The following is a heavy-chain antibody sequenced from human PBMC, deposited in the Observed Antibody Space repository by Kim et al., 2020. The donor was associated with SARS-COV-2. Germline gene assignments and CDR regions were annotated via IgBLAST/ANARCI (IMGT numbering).Heavy chain of an antibody. CDR1: GGSFSGYY. Sequence: SETLSLTCAVYGGSFSGYYWSWIRQPPGKGLEWIGEINHSGSTNYNPSLKSRVTISVDTSKNQFSLKLSSVTAADTAVYYCAREGETDSSGWSIDYWGQGTLVTVSS. CDR3: AREGETDSSGWSIDY. CDR2: INHSGST. V-gene: IGHV4-34*01. D-gene: IGHD6-19*01. J-gene: IGHJ4*02.